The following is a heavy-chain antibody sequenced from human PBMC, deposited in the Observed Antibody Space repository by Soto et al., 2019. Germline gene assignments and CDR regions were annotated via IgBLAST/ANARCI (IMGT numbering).Heavy chain of an antibody. CDR3: ASTYGSGYRAFDY. V-gene: IGHV1-69*02. CDR2: VNPMVRMS. Sequence: QVQFVQSGAEVKRPGSSVKVSCNASGDTFNFYSINWVRQAPGLGLEWVGRVNPMVRMSNYAQKLQGRVTMNAHQSTSTAYMERGSLTSEATVINYCASTYGSGYRAFDYWGQGALVTVSS. D-gene: IGHD3-10*01. J-gene: IGHJ4*02. CDR1: GDTFNFYS.